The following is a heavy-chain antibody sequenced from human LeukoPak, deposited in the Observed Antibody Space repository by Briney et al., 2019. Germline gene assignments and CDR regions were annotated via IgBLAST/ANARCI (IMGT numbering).Heavy chain of an antibody. CDR3: ARNGRIDY. Sequence: ASETLSLTCAVYGGSFSGYYWSWIRQPPGKGLEWIGEINHSGSTNYNPSLKSRVTISVDTSKNQFSLKLSSVTAADTAVYYCARNGRIDYWGQGTLVTVSS. J-gene: IGHJ4*02. CDR2: INHSGST. V-gene: IGHV4-34*01. D-gene: IGHD2-8*01. CDR1: GGSFSGYY.